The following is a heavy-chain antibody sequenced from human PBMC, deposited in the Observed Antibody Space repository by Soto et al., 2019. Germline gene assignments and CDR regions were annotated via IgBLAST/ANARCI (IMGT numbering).Heavy chain of an antibody. CDR2: IYSGGTI. CDR1: GFTVTINY. CDR3: HGYGY. J-gene: IGHJ4*02. Sequence: EVQVVESGGGLIQPGGSLRLSCAVSGFTVTINYMSWVRQAPGKGLEWVSVIYSGGTIYYADSVKGRFTISRDTSKNTLCLQMNSLSGEDTAVYYCHGYGYWGQGTLVTVSS. V-gene: IGHV3-53*01. D-gene: IGHD5-12*01.